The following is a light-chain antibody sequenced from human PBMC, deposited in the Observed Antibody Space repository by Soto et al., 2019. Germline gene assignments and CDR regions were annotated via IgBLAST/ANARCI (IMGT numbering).Light chain of an antibody. CDR2: KAS. CDR1: QGISSF. CDR3: QHYNSYSEA. Sequence: DIQLTQSPSFLSASAGDRVTITCRASQGISSFLSWYQQKPGRAPKLLIYKASTLKSGVPSRFSGSGSGTEFTLTISSLQPDDFATYYCQHYNSYSEAFGQGTKVGIK. J-gene: IGKJ1*01. V-gene: IGKV1-5*03.